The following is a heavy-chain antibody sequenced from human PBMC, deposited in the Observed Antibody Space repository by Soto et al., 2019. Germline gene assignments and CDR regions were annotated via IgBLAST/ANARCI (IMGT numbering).Heavy chain of an antibody. D-gene: IGHD1-1*01. Sequence: QVQLVQSGAEVRKPGASVKISCKASGYIFTSYAIHWLRQAPGQRREWMGWINGGACDTRYSVNCKGGVTAQRDKTATTAFMDLSSLSSADKAIYYYTHSPPRMAAETQLTPRGQGPLVSVSS. J-gene: IGHJ5*02. CDR2: INGGACDT. V-gene: IGHV1-3*01. CDR1: GYIFTSYA. CDR3: THSPPRMAAETQLTP.